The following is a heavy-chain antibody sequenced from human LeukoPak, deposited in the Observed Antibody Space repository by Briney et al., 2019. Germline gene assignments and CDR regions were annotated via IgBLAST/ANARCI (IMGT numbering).Heavy chain of an antibody. CDR2: ISSRSTYI. Sequence: GGSLRLSCAVSGLSFSTSGMNRVRQAPGKGLEWVSAISSRSTYINYADSVKGRFTISRDDANKSLCLQMNSLIPPEADLYYCGRVSVGIDYGSGFYAYWGQGTLVTVSS. J-gene: IGHJ4*02. CDR3: GRVSVGIDYGSGFYAY. D-gene: IGHD3-10*01. CDR1: GLSFSTSG. V-gene: IGHV3-21*01.